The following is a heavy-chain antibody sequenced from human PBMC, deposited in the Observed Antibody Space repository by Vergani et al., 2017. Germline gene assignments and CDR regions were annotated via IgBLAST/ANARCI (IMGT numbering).Heavy chain of an antibody. Sequence: QVQLQESGPGLVKPSETLSLTCAVSGYSISSGYYWGWIRQPPGKGLEWIGSIYHSGSTYYNPSLKSRVTISVDTAKNQFSLKLSSVTAADTSVYYCARGLGEGKSGYFQPHYFDYWGQGTLVTVSS. D-gene: IGHD3-3*01. V-gene: IGHV4-38-2*01. CDR3: ARGLGEGKSGYFQPHYFDY. J-gene: IGHJ4*02. CDR1: GYSISSGYY. CDR2: IYHSGST.